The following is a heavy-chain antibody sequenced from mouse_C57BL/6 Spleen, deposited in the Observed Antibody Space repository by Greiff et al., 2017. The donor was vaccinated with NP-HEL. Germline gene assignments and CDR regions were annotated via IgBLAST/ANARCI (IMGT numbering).Heavy chain of an antibody. J-gene: IGHJ4*01. Sequence: QVQLQQSGAELVRPGTSVKVSCKASGYAFTNYLIEWVKQRPGQGLEWIGVINPGSGGTNYNEKFKGKATLTADKSFSTAYMQLSSLTSEDSAVYFCARKSNYYYYAMDYWGQGTSVTVSS. CDR1: GYAFTNYL. V-gene: IGHV1-54*01. CDR3: ARKSNYYYYAMDY. CDR2: INPGSGGT. D-gene: IGHD2-5*01.